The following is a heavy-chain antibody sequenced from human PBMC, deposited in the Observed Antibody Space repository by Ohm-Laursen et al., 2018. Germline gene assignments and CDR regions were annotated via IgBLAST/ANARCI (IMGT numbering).Heavy chain of an antibody. D-gene: IGHD3-22*01. CDR1: GFTFSSYG. J-gene: IGHJ4*02. CDR3: VRDVRGYTYYFDS. Sequence: SLRLSCTASGFTFSSYGMNWVRQAPGKGLEWVSYISSSSSTIYSADSVKGRFTISRDNGKNSLYLQMNSLRAEDTAVYYCVRDVRGYTYYFDSWGQGTLVTVSS. V-gene: IGHV3-48*01. CDR2: ISSSSSTI.